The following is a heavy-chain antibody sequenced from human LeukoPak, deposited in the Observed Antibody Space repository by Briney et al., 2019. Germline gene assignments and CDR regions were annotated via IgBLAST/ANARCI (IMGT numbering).Heavy chain of an antibody. V-gene: IGHV1-69*02. J-gene: IGHJ4*02. Sequence: SVKVSCKASGGTFSSYSINWVRQAPGQGLEWMGRIIPILGIPNYAQKFQGRVTITADRSTSTAYMELSSLRSEDTAVYYCARTRVYYDILTGYFDYWGQGTLVTVSS. CDR3: ARTRVYYDILTGYFDY. CDR1: GGTFSSYS. D-gene: IGHD3-9*01. CDR2: IIPILGIP.